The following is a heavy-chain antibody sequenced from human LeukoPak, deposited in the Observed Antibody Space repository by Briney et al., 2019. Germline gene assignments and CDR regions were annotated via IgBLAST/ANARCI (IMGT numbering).Heavy chain of an antibody. CDR2: IIPIFGTA. V-gene: IGHV1-69*06. J-gene: IGHJ5*02. Sequence: GASVKVSCKVSGYTLTELSMHWVRQAPGKGLEWMGGIIPIFGTANYAQKFQGRVTITADKSTSTAYMELSSLRSEDTAVYYCAGGGGIAARPTSNWFDPWGQGTLVTVSS. D-gene: IGHD6-6*01. CDR3: AGGGGIAARPTSNWFDP. CDR1: GYTLTELS.